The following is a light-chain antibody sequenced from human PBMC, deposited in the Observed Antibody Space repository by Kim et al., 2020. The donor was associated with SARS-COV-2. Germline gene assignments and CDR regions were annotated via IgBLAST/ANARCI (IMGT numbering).Light chain of an antibody. Sequence: DVVMTQSPLSLPVTLGQPASISCKSSQSLVHSDGNTHLNWFQQRPGQSPRRLIYKVSYRDSGVPDRFSGSGSGTDFTLQISRVEAEDVGVYYCLQGTHWPLTFGQGTKVDIK. CDR2: KVS. CDR1: QSLVHSDGNTH. CDR3: LQGTHWPLT. V-gene: IGKV2-30*02. J-gene: IGKJ1*01.